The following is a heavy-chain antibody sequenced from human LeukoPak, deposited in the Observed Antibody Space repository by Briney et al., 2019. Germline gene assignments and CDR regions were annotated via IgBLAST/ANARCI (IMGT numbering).Heavy chain of an antibody. CDR2: ISGSGGST. CDR1: GFTFSSYA. J-gene: IGHJ6*03. D-gene: IGHD6-19*01. CDR3: AKSPKWLVFYYMDV. Sequence: PGGSLRLSCAASGFTFSSYAMSWVRQAPGKGLEWVSAISGSGGSTYYADSVKGRFTISRDNSKNTLYLQMNSLRAEDTAVYYCAKSPKWLVFYYMDVWGKGTTVTVSS. V-gene: IGHV3-23*01.